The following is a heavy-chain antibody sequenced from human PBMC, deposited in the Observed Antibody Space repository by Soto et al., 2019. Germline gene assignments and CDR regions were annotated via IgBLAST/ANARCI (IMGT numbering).Heavy chain of an antibody. CDR1: GGSISSYY. Sequence: PSETLSLTCTVSGGSISSYYWSWIRQPPGKGLEWIGYIYYSGSTNYNPSLKSRVTISVDTSKNQFSLKLSSVTAADTAVYYCARDAPVGYFDWLSYGMDVWGQGTTVTVSS. V-gene: IGHV4-59*01. J-gene: IGHJ6*02. CDR2: IYYSGST. CDR3: ARDAPVGYFDWLSYGMDV. D-gene: IGHD3-9*01.